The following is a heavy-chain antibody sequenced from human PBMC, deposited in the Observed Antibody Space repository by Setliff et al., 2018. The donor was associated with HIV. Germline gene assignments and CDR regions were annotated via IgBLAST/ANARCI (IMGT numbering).Heavy chain of an antibody. CDR3: ARVQMAYAAFDV. Sequence: SETLSLTCAVSGYSISSGYYWAWIRQPPGKGLEWIGSIYFTGSSDNNPSLKSRVTLSVDTSKHQFSLKLSSVTAADTAVYYCARVQMAYAAFDVWGQGTMVTVSS. V-gene: IGHV4-38-2*01. CDR2: IYFTGSS. D-gene: IGHD4-17*01. J-gene: IGHJ3*01. CDR1: GYSISSGYY.